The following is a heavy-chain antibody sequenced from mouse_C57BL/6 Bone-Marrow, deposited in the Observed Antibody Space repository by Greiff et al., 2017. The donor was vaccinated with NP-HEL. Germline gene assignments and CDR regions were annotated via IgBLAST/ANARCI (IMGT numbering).Heavy chain of an antibody. V-gene: IGHV3-6*01. CDR1: GYSITSGYY. CDR2: ISYDGSN. D-gene: IGHD1-1*01. Sequence: ESGPGLVKPSQSLSLTCSVTGYSITSGYYWNWIRQFPGNKLEWMGYISYDGSNNYNPSLKNRISITRDTSKNQFFLKLNSVTTEDTATYYCARDGTTVVAHYYAMDYWGQGTSVTVSS. CDR3: ARDGTTVVAHYYAMDY. J-gene: IGHJ4*01.